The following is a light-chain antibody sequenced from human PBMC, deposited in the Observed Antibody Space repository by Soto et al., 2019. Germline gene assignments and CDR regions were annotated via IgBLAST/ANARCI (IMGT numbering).Light chain of an antibody. Sequence: QSALTQPPSVSGAPGQRVTISCTGSSSNIGAGYNVHWYQQLPGTAPKLLIYGDIDRPSGVPDRFSGSKSGTSASLAITGLQAEYEADYYCQSYDSSLRGVLFGGGTKVTVL. V-gene: IGLV1-40*01. CDR2: GDI. CDR1: SSNIGAGYN. J-gene: IGLJ2*01. CDR3: QSYDSSLRGVL.